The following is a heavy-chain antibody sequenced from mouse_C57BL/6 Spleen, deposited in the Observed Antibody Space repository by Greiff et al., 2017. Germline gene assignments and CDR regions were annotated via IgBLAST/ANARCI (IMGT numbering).Heavy chain of an antibody. CDR2: INPGSGGT. CDR3: AREGDYDGYPFAY. V-gene: IGHV1-54*01. CDR1: GYAFTNYL. Sequence: QVQLKESGAELVRPGTSVKVSCKASGYAFTNYLIEWVKQRPGQGLEWIGVINPGSGGTNYNEKFKGKATLTADKSSSTAYMQLSSLTSEDSAVYFCAREGDYDGYPFAYWGQGTLVTVSA. J-gene: IGHJ3*01. D-gene: IGHD2-3*01.